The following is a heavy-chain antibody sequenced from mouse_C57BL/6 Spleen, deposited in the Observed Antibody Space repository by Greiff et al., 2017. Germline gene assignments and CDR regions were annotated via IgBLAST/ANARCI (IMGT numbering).Heavy chain of an antibody. J-gene: IGHJ3*01. D-gene: IGHD2-1*01. Sequence: EVQLQQSGPELVKPGASVKISCKASGYTFTDYYMNWVKQSHGKSLEWIGDINPNNGGTSYNQKFKGKDTLTVDKSSSTAYMELRSLTSEDSAVYYCAGGNPWFAYWGQGTLVTVSA. CDR1: GYTFTDYY. CDR3: AGGNPWFAY. CDR2: INPNNGGT. V-gene: IGHV1-26*01.